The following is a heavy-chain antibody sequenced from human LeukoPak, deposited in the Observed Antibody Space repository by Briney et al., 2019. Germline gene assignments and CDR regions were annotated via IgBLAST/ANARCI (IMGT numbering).Heavy chain of an antibody. Sequence: PGGSLRLSCAASGFTFSGYSMNWFRQAPGRGLEWVSYISSTSTTIYYKDSVKGRFTISRDNAKNSLSLHMTSLRVEDTAVYYCVRNDGDDAFDIWGQGTMVTVSS. J-gene: IGHJ3*02. D-gene: IGHD4-17*01. CDR1: GFTFSGYS. CDR3: VRNDGDDAFDI. V-gene: IGHV3-48*01. CDR2: ISSTSTTI.